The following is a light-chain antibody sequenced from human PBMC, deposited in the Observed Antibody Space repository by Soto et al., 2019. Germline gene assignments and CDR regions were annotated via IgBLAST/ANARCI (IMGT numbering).Light chain of an antibody. V-gene: IGKV3-20*01. J-gene: IGKJ1*01. CDR1: QSINKAY. CDR2: GAP. Sequence: XILLTQSPGTLALSPGDRATLSCRSIQSINKAYLVWYQVKSGQAPRRLIYGAPSRATGIPDRFSGRGFGQDFTITISRLEPEDFAVYYCQHSGDFRWTFGQVTKVDIK. CDR3: QHSGDFRWT.